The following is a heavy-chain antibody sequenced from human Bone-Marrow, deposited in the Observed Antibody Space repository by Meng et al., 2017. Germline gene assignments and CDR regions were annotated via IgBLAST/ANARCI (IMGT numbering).Heavy chain of an antibody. V-gene: IGHV1-18*01. D-gene: IGHD6-19*01. CDR3: SRDRGSGWYAY. CDR2: ISPYNGDT. Sequence: ASVKVSCKASGYSFTSYNINWVRQAPGQGLEWMGWISPYNGDTKYAEKFQGRVTMTTDTSTTTVYMELSSLRSDETAVYYCSRDRGSGWYAYWGQGTRVTVSS. CDR1: GYSFTSYN. J-gene: IGHJ4*02.